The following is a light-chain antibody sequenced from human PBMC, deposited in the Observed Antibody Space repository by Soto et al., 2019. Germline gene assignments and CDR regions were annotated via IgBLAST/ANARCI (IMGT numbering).Light chain of an antibody. CDR3: QQRSNWLIT. V-gene: IGKV3D-20*02. Sequence: EIALTQSPGTLSLSPWERATLSCRASQSVGSSYLAWYQQKPGQAPRLLIFDASTRATGIPARFSGSGSGTDFTLTISSLEPEDFAVYYCQQRSNWLITFGQGTRLEIK. J-gene: IGKJ5*01. CDR1: QSVGSSY. CDR2: DAS.